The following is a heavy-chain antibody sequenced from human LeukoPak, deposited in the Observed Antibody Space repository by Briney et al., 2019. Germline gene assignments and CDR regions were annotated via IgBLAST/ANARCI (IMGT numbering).Heavy chain of an antibody. J-gene: IGHJ4*02. CDR1: VGSISSCTNY. D-gene: IGHD1-1*01. Sequence: PETLSLSYTLSVGSISSCTNYSGWIRQPPGKGLEWIGNIYYSGSTYYKPSLKTRVTISVDTSKNHFSLKLTSVTAADTAVYYCVVHVFVVGNWHRPFDYWGQGSLVTVSS. CDR2: IYYSGST. V-gene: IGHV4-39*02. CDR3: VVHVFVVGNWHRPFDY.